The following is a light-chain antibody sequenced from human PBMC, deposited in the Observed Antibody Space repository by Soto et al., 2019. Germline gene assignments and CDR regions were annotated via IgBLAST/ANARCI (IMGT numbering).Light chain of an antibody. CDR3: SSYTSTLYV. CDR1: SSDVGGYNY. V-gene: IGLV2-14*01. CDR2: EVS. J-gene: IGLJ1*01. Sequence: QSVLTQPASASGSPGQSITISCTGTSSDVGGYNYVSWYQQHPGKAPKLMIYEVSNRPSGVSNRFSGSKSGNTASLTISGLQAEDEADYYCSSYTSTLYVFGTGTKVTV.